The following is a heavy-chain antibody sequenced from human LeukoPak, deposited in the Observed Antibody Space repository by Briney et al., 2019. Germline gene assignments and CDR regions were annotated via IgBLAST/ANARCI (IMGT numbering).Heavy chain of an antibody. Sequence: PSQTLSLTCAISGDSVSSNSAAWSWIRQSPSRGLEWLGRTYYRSKWYNEYAVSVKSRISINPGTSKNQFSLHLNSVTPEDTAVYYCARVSADTRYFDYWGQGILVTVSS. V-gene: IGHV6-1*01. J-gene: IGHJ4*02. CDR1: GDSVSSNSAA. D-gene: IGHD2-2*01. CDR3: ARVSADTRYFDY. CDR2: TYYRSKWYN.